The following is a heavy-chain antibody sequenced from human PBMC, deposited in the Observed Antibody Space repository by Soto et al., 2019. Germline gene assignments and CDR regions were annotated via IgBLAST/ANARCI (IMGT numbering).Heavy chain of an antibody. Sequence: QVRLVESGGGVVQPGRSLRLSCAASGFTFSTYGIHWVRQAPGKGLEWVAVISYDGSNKYYADSVKGRFTISRDNSKNTLYLQMNSLRAGDTAVYYCAKDLGGTGGCDYWGQGTLVTVSS. CDR1: GFTFSTYG. CDR3: AKDLGGTGGCDY. D-gene: IGHD3-16*01. J-gene: IGHJ4*02. V-gene: IGHV3-30*18. CDR2: ISYDGSNK.